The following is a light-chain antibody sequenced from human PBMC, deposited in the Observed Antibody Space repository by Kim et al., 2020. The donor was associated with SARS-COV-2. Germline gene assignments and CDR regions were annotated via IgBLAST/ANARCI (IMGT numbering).Light chain of an antibody. Sequence: QSALTQPASVSGSPGQSITISCTGSSSDVGGYNSVSWYQQHPGKAPKLMIYGVTKRPSAVSNRFSGSKSGDTASLTISGLQAEDEADYYCTSYTRSITYVFGTGTKVTVL. CDR2: GVT. J-gene: IGLJ1*01. V-gene: IGLV2-14*03. CDR1: SSDVGGYNS. CDR3: TSYTRSITYV.